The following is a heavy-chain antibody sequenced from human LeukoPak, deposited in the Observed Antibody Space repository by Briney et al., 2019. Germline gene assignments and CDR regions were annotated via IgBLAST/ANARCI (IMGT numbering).Heavy chain of an antibody. CDR2: INHGGST. CDR3: ARVKVIDYGDYGAFDY. CDR1: GGSFSGYY. D-gene: IGHD4-17*01. V-gene: IGHV4-34*01. J-gene: IGHJ4*02. Sequence: SETLSLTCAVYGGSFSGYYWSWIRQPPGKGLEWIGEINHGGSTNYNPSLKSRVTISVDTSKNQFSLKLSSVTAADTAVYYCARVKVIDYGDYGAFDYWGQGTLVTVSS.